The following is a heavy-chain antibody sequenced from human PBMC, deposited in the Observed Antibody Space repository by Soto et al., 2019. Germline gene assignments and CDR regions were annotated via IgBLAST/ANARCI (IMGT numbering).Heavy chain of an antibody. Sequence: SVKVSCKGSGGSFSNYAISWVRQAPGQGLEWMGGIIPIFGTANCAQKFQGRVTITADESTSTAYMELSSLRSEDTAVYYCARVTVVVPAAIGGYYYYGMDVWGQGTTVTVSS. D-gene: IGHD2-2*02. J-gene: IGHJ6*02. CDR2: IIPIFGTA. CDR1: GGSFSNYA. CDR3: ARVTVVVPAAIGGYYYYGMDV. V-gene: IGHV1-69*01.